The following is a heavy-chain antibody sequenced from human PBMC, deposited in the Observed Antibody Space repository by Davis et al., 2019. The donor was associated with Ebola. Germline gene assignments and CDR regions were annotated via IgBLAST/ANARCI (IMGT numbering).Heavy chain of an antibody. CDR3: ARYLVVAATPDY. Sequence: ASVKVSCKASGYTFTSYAMHWVRQAPGQRLEWMGWINAGNGNTKYSQKFQGRVTITRDTSASTAYMELSSLRSEDTAVYYCARYLVVAATPDYWGQGTLVTVSS. CDR1: GYTFTSYA. D-gene: IGHD2-15*01. J-gene: IGHJ4*02. V-gene: IGHV1-3*01. CDR2: INAGNGNT.